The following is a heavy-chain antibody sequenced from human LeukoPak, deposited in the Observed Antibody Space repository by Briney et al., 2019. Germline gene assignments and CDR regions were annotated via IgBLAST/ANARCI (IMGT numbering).Heavy chain of an antibody. CDR1: GFSVNNNY. J-gene: IGHJ4*02. D-gene: IGHD3-10*01. CDR2: MDNFGYK. Sequence: GGSLRLSCAASGFSVNNNYMNWVRQGTGKGLEWVSLMDNFGYKHYADSVEGRVTISRDSSRNTVYLQLNSLRAEDTAVYYCAGGSYYGSGSRPGYIEYWGQGTLVTVSS. V-gene: IGHV3-53*01. CDR3: AGGSYYGSGSRPGYIEY.